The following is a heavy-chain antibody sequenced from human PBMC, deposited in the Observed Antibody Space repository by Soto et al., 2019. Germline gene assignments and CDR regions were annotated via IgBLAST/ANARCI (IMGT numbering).Heavy chain of an antibody. CDR1: GFMCSDYA. V-gene: IGHV3-23*01. D-gene: IGHD3-16*01. CDR2: LLRPGRST. Sequence: GGSLRLSCGASGFMCSDYAMTWARQAPGKELEWVSGLLRPGRSTYYADSVKGRFTISGDTSANTVYLQMDSLRAEDTAVYYCAKDAIANDGIWLMDSWGQGTVVTVSS. CDR3: AKDAIANDGIWLMDS. J-gene: IGHJ5*02.